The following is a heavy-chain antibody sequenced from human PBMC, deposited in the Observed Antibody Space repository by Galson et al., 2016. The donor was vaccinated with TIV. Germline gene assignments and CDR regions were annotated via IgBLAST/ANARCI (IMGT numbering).Heavy chain of an antibody. CDR2: VNEDGSVK. CDR3: ARAIGKADGF. Sequence: SLRLSCAGSGFTFSSYWMAWVRQAPGKGLEWVANVNEDGSVKYYVDSVKGRFTISRDNAKNSANLQMNSLRAEDTAVYYCARAIGKADGFWGQGTLVTVSS. D-gene: IGHD2-15*01. CDR1: GFTFSSYW. V-gene: IGHV3-7*03. J-gene: IGHJ4*02.